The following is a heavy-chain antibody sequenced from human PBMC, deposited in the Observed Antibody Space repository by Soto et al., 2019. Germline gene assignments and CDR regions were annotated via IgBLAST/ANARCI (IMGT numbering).Heavy chain of an antibody. CDR2: ISGSGGDT. Sequence: GGSLRLSYAASGFIFSNYAMIWVRQAPGKGLEWVSGISGSGGDTYYADSVKGRLTISRDNAKNSLYLQMNSLRDEDTAVYYCAREGYPFDYWGQGTLVTVSS. J-gene: IGHJ4*02. CDR3: AREGYPFDY. CDR1: GFIFSNYA. D-gene: IGHD5-12*01. V-gene: IGHV3-23*01.